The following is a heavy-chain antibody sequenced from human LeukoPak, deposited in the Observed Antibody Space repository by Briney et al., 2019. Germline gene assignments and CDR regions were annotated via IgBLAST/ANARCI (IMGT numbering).Heavy chain of an antibody. CDR1: GGSVSTGSYY. V-gene: IGHV4-61*09. D-gene: IGHD3-22*01. CDR2: IHTSGTM. CDR3: ARGILRDYYDSSGFYHRGGVGY. Sequence: PSETLSLTCTVSGGSVSTGSYYWSWIRQPAGRGLEWIGHIHTSGTMDYNASLKSRVRIPVETSKNQFSLRLSSVTAADTAVYFCARGILRDYYDSSGFYHRGGVGYWGQGTLVTVSS. J-gene: IGHJ4*02.